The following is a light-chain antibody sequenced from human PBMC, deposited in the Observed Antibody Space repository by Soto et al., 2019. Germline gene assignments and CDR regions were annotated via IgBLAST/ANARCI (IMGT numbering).Light chain of an antibody. V-gene: IGLV2-14*01. CDR2: DVS. J-gene: IGLJ1*01. CDR1: SSDIDAYNY. Sequence: QSVLTQPASVSGSRGQSITIYCTGTSSDIDAYNYVSWYQQHPGKAPKLMIYDVSNRPSGISNRFSGSKSGNTASLTISGLQAEDEADYYCGSYTTSSNYVFGTRTKVTVL. CDR3: GSYTTSSNYV.